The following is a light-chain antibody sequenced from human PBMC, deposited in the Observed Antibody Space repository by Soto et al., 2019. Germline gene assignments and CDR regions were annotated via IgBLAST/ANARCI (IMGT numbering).Light chain of an antibody. CDR2: EVN. V-gene: IGLV2-14*01. Sequence: QAVVTQPASVSGSPGQSITISCTGTSSDVGAYNYVSWYQQHPGKAPKLMIYEVNNRPSGVSNRFSGSKSGKTASLTISGLRAEDDADYYCSSFTTSSTYVFGTGTKLTVL. CDR3: SSFTTSSTYV. CDR1: SSDVGAYNY. J-gene: IGLJ1*01.